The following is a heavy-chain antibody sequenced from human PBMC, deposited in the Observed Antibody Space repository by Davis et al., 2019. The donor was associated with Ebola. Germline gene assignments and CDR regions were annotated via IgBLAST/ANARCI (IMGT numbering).Heavy chain of an antibody. J-gene: IGHJ6*02. CDR1: GYTFTSYY. V-gene: IGHV1-46*03. CDR2: INPSGGST. Sequence: ASVKVSCKASGYTFTSYYMHWVRQAPGQGLEWMGIINPSGGSTSYAQKFQGRVTMTRDTSTSTVYMELSSLRSEDTAVYYCASNHPLIAHGMDVWGQGTTVTVSS. CDR3: ASNHPLIAHGMDV. D-gene: IGHD6-13*01.